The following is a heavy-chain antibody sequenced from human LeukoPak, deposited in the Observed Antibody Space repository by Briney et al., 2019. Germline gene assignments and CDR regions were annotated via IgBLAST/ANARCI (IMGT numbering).Heavy chain of an antibody. CDR3: ARLKGSIVVVPAAITFDY. J-gene: IGHJ4*02. CDR1: GYSFTNYW. CDR2: IFPGDSDT. V-gene: IGHV5-51*01. Sequence: GESLKISCEGSGYSFTNYWIGWVRQMPGKGLEWMGIIFPGDSDTRYSPSFQGHVTISADKSISTAYLQWSSVKASDTAVYYCARLKGSIVVVPAAITFDYWGQGTLVTVSS. D-gene: IGHD2-2*01.